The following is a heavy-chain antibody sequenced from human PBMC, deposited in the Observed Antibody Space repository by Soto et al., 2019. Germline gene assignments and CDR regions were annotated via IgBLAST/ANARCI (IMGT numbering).Heavy chain of an antibody. CDR2: IYYSGNT. J-gene: IGHJ3*02. CDR3: ATTVAEQWLVHAFNI. Sequence: QVQLQESGPGLVKPSQTLSLTCTVSGSMSSGNYYWSWIRQRPGEGLEWIGYIYYSGNTYYNPSLKSRVTISVDTSKKQFSLKLNSVTAADTAVYYCATTVAEQWLVHAFNIWGQGTMVTVSS. CDR1: GSMSSGNYY. D-gene: IGHD6-19*01. V-gene: IGHV4-31*03.